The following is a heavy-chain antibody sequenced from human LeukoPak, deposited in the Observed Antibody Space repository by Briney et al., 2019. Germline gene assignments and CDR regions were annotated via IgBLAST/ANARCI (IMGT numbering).Heavy chain of an antibody. V-gene: IGHV4-59*01. J-gene: IGHJ6*04. CDR3: ARDRVDCSSTSCYGVGYYYYGMDV. D-gene: IGHD2-2*01. CDR1: RGSISSYY. CDR2: IYYSGST. Sequence: SETLSLTCTVSRGSISSYYGSWIGQPQGKGLEWIGYIYYSGSTNYNPSLKSRVTISVDTSKNQFSLKLSSVTAADTAVYYCARDRVDCSSTSCYGVGYYYYGMDVWGKGATVTVSS.